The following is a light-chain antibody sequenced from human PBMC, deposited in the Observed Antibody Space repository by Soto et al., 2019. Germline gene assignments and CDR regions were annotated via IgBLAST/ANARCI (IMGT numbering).Light chain of an antibody. V-gene: IGLV2-14*01. CDR2: EVT. CDR1: SSDISIYKY. J-gene: IGLJ1*01. CDR3: SSYTTSSTRV. Sequence: QSALTQPASVSGSPGQSIAISCTGSSSDISIYKYVSWYQQHPGKVPKLIIYEVTNRPSGVSNRFSGSKSGNTASLTISGLQAEDEADYYCSSYTTSSTRVFGPGTKVSVL.